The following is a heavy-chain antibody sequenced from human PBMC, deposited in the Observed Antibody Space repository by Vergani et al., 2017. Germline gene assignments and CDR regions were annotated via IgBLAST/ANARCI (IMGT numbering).Heavy chain of an antibody. CDR2: INSDGSSI. J-gene: IGHJ4*02. D-gene: IGHD6-19*01. CDR1: EFTFSNYW. CDR3: ARRPPGIAVAGAFDY. V-gene: IGHV3-74*03. Sequence: EVQLVESGGGLVQPGGSLRLSCAASEFTFSNYWMHWVRQAPGKGLVWVSRINSDGSSIKYADSVKGRFTISRDNAKNSLYLQMNSLRAEDTAVYYCARRPPGIAVAGAFDYWGQGTLVTVSS.